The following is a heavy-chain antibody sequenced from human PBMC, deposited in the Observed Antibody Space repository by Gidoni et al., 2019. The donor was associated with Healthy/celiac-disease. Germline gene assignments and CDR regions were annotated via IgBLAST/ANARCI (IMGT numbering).Heavy chain of an antibody. CDR2: IYYSGST. D-gene: IGHD3-22*01. CDR3: ARNYDSSPNDAFDI. CDR1: GGSLSSSSYY. J-gene: IGHJ3*02. V-gene: IGHV4-39*01. Sequence: QLQLQESGPGLGKPTENLSLTCTVAGGSLSSSSYYWGWIRQPPGKGLEWIGSIYYSGSTYYNPYLKSRVTISVATSKNQFSLKLSSVTAADTAVYYCARNYDSSPNDAFDIWGQGTMVTVSS.